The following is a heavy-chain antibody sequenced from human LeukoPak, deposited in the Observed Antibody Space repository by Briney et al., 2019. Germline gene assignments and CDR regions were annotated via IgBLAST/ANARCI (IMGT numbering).Heavy chain of an antibody. J-gene: IGHJ4*02. CDR2: VYQSNIA. D-gene: IGHD2-15*01. CDR1: GGSVSDNY. Sequence: SETLSLTCTVSGGSVSDNYWSWIRQPPGKGLEWIAYVYQSNIANYNPSLSGRGTISLDTSKNQVPLKLRSVTPADTAIYYCTKNAGRGRPSDLWGQGTLVTVFS. CDR3: TKNAGRGRPSDL. V-gene: IGHV4-59*02.